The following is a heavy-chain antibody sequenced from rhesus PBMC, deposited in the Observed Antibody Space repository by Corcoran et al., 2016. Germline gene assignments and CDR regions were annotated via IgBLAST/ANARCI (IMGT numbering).Heavy chain of an antibody. CDR1: GFTFSSYG. D-gene: IGHD2-27*01. CDR3: TRETYCSGIYCYGYLEF. Sequence: EVQLVETGGGLVQPGGSLKLSCAASGFTFSSYGMSWVRQAPGKGLEWVSAINSGGGRTYDAESVKGRFTISRENSKNTVYLQMNSLKTEDTAVYYCTRETYCSGIYCYGYLEFWGQGALVSVSS. CDR2: INSGGGRT. V-gene: IGHV3S5*01. J-gene: IGHJ1*01.